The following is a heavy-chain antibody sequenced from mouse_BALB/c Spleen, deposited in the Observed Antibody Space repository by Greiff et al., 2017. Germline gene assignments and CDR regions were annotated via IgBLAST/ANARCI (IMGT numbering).Heavy chain of an antibody. V-gene: IGHV5-17*02. CDR3: ARNGNFYYYAMDY. J-gene: IGHJ4*01. D-gene: IGHD2-1*01. CDR2: ISSGSSTI. Sequence: EVNLVESGGGLVQPGGSRKLSCAASGFTFSSFGMHWVRQAPEKGLEWVAYISSGSSTIYYADTVKGRFTISRDNPKNTLFLQMTSLRSEDTAMYYCARNGNFYYYAMDYWGQGTSVTVSS. CDR1: GFTFSSFG.